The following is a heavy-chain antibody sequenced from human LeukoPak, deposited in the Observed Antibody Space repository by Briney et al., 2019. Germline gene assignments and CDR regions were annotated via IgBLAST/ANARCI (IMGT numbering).Heavy chain of an antibody. D-gene: IGHD7-27*01. CDR3: AKDSQEADDWGYFDY. V-gene: IGHV3-30*02. CDR2: IRYDGTNK. Sequence: SGGSLRLSCAASGFTFSIYGMHWVRQAPGKGLEWVALIRYDGTNKYFADSLRGRITISRDNSKNTLYLEMNSLRDEDTAVYYCAKDSQEADDWGYFDYWGQGTLVTVSS. CDR1: GFTFSIYG. J-gene: IGHJ4*02.